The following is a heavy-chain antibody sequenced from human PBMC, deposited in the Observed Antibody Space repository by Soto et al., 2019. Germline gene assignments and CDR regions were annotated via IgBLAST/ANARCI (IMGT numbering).Heavy chain of an antibody. CDR3: AREGLSGSYRKQFDY. CDR2: ISSSSSYI. D-gene: IGHD1-26*01. J-gene: IGHJ4*02. CDR1: GFTFSSYS. V-gene: IGHV3-21*01. Sequence: PGGSLRLSCAASGFTFSSYSMNWVRQAPGKGLEWVSSISSSSSYIYYADSVKGRFTISRDNAKNSLYLQMNSLRAEDTAVYYCAREGLSGSYRKQFDYWGQGTLVTVSS.